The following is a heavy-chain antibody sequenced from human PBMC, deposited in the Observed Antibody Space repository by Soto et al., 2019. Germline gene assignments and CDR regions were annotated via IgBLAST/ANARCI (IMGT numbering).Heavy chain of an antibody. CDR2: ISAYNGNT. CDR3: ARDSRLDCSSTSCYKRYYYGMDV. D-gene: IGHD2-2*02. CDR1: GYTFTSYG. Sequence: GASVKVSCRASGYTFTSYGISWVRQAPGQGLDGMGWISAYNGNTNYAQKLQGRVTMTTDTSTSTAYMELRSRRSDDTAVYYCARDSRLDCSSTSCYKRYYYGMDVCGQGTRSPSP. V-gene: IGHV1-18*01. J-gene: IGHJ6*02.